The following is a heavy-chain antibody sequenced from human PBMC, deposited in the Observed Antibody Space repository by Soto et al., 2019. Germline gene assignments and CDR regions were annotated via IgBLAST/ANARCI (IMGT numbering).Heavy chain of an antibody. J-gene: IGHJ3*02. D-gene: IGHD3-3*01. Sequence: SVKVSCKASGGTFSTYAISWVRQAPGQGLEWMGGIIPIFGTAKYAQKFQGRVTITADEPTSTAYMELSSLRSEDTAVYYCAREIFGVIISGGRDAFDIWGQGTMVTVSS. CDR2: IIPIFGTA. CDR3: AREIFGVIISGGRDAFDI. CDR1: GGTFSTYA. V-gene: IGHV1-69*13.